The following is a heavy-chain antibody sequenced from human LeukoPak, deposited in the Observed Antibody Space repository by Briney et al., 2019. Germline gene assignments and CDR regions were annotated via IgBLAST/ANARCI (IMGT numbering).Heavy chain of an antibody. CDR1: GCTFSLYV. Sequence: GGSLRLSSVASGCTFSLYVMTWVRQAPGKGLEWVSAITGSGGSIYYAASVRGRFTISRDNSKNTLYLQMNSLRAEDTAVYYCAHPSTPDYGGLDYWGQGTLVTVSS. CDR2: ITGSGGSI. J-gene: IGHJ4*02. CDR3: AHPSTPDYGGLDY. D-gene: IGHD4-17*01. V-gene: IGHV3-23*01.